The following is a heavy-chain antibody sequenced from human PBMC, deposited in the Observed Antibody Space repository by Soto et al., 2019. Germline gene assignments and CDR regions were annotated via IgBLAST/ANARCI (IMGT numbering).Heavy chain of an antibody. CDR3: ARVRGGGSEYFFDY. Sequence: SVKVSCKASGYTFTRYNVYWVRQAPGQGLEWMAIINPSGGTTYYVQNFEGRVTLTTDTSTSTVYMELSSLRSDDTAVYYCARVRGGGSEYFFDYWGQGTLVTVSS. CDR2: INPSGGTT. V-gene: IGHV1-46*01. J-gene: IGHJ4*02. CDR1: GYTFTRYN. D-gene: IGHD2-15*01.